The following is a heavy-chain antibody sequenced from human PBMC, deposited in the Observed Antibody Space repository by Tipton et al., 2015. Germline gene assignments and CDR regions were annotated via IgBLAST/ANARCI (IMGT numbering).Heavy chain of an antibody. CDR2: IKEDGSEK. D-gene: IGHD1-26*01. V-gene: IGHV3-7*01. Sequence: SLRLSCVASGFTFSSYWMNWVRQAPGKGLEWVANIKEDGSEKYYVDSVKGRFTISRDNAKNSLYLEMNSLRAEDTAVYHCGRSSGNYYGGNYWGQGTLVTVSS. CDR1: GFTFSSYW. J-gene: IGHJ4*02. CDR3: GRSSGNYYGGNY.